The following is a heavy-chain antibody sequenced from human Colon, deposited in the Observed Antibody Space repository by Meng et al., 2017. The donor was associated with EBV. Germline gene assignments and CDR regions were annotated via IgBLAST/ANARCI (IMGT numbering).Heavy chain of an antibody. D-gene: IGHD3-3*02. J-gene: IGHJ4*02. Sequence: HLQGSGPGRVKPSETLSLTCTLSGGSITSTSSYWGWVRQPPGKGLEWIGSIYYRGSTNYNPSPKSRISMSVDMSKNQFSLKVNSVTAADTAIYYCVISSHNWGQGTLVTVSS. CDR2: IYYRGST. CDR3: VISSHN. CDR1: GGSITSTSSY. V-gene: IGHV4-39*07.